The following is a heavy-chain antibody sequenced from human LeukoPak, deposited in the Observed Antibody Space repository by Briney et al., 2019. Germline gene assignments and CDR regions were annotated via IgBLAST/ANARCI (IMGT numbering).Heavy chain of an antibody. V-gene: IGHV1-69*05. D-gene: IGHD5-24*01. J-gene: IGHJ4*02. CDR1: GGTFSSYA. CDR3: ARAGGLEMATKAGHIAEFDY. Sequence: GASVKVSCKASGGTFSSYAISWVRQAPGQGLEWMGGIIPIFGTANYAQKFQGRVTITTDESTSTAYMELSSLRSEDTAVYYCARAGGLEMATKAGHIAEFDYWGQGTLVTVSS. CDR2: IIPIFGTA.